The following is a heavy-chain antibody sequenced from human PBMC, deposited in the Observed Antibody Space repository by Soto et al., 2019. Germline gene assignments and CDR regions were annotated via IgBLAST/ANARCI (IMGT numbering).Heavy chain of an antibody. Sequence: GGSLRLSCAASGFTFSSYEMNWVRQAPGKGLEWVSYISSSGSTIYYADSVKGRFTISRDNAKNSLYLQMNSLRAEDTAVYYCARVDLYYDILTGSLDYWGQGTLVTVSS. CDR2: ISSSGSTI. CDR1: GFTFSSYE. V-gene: IGHV3-48*03. CDR3: ARVDLYYDILTGSLDY. D-gene: IGHD3-9*01. J-gene: IGHJ4*02.